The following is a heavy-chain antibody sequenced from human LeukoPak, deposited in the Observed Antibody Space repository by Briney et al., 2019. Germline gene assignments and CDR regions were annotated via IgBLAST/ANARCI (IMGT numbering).Heavy chain of an antibody. CDR3: ARGGGRHSSGYYYLLNAFDI. V-gene: IGHV3-11*04. CDR1: GFIFSNYY. CDR2: ISESGDPLTI. D-gene: IGHD3-22*01. J-gene: IGHJ3*02. Sequence: PGGSLRLSCAASGFIFSNYYMTWLRQAPGKGLEWLSYISESGDPLTINYADSVKGRFTISRDNAKNSLYLQMNSPRAEDTAVYYCARGGGRHSSGYYYLLNAFDIWGQGTMVTVSS.